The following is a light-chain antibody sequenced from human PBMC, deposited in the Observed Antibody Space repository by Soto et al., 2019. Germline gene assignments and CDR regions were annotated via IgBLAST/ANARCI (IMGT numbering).Light chain of an antibody. J-gene: IGKJ2*01. V-gene: IGKV4-1*01. Sequence: DIQMTQSPSTLSASVGDRVTITCRASRSISSWLAWYQQKPGQPPKLLIYWASTRESGVPDRFSGSGSGTDFTLTISSLQAEDVAVYYCQQYYSTPPTFGQGTKLEIK. CDR1: RSISSW. CDR2: WAS. CDR3: QQYYSTPPT.